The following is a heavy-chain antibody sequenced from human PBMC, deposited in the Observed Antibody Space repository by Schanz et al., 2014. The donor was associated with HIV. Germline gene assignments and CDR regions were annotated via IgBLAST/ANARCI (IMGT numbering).Heavy chain of an antibody. CDR1: GGSISRGGHF. CDR2: IYHSGTT. V-gene: IGHV4-31*03. D-gene: IGHD2-15*01. Sequence: QVQLQESGPGLVKPSQTLSLTCTVAGGSISRGGHFWSWIRQHPGKGLEWIGYIYHSGTTYYNPSLKSRLTISVDTSKSQFFLKLNSVTAADTAVYYCARGVRRDCRTPDCNTGWFDPWGQGTLVTVSS. J-gene: IGHJ5*02. CDR3: ARGVRRDCRTPDCNTGWFDP.